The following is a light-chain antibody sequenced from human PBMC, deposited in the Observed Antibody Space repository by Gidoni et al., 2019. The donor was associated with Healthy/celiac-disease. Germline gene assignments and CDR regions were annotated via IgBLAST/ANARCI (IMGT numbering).Light chain of an antibody. Sequence: TISCSGSSSNIGSNYVYWYQQLPGTAPKLLIYRNNQRPSGVPVRFSGSKSGTSASLAISGLRSEDEADYYCAAWDDSLSGWVFGGGTKLTVL. CDR1: SSNIGSNY. CDR3: AAWDDSLSGWV. V-gene: IGLV1-47*01. CDR2: RNN. J-gene: IGLJ3*02.